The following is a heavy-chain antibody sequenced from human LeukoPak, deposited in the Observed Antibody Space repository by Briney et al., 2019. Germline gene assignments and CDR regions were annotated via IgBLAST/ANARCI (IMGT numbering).Heavy chain of an antibody. V-gene: IGHV3-23*01. D-gene: IGHD6-19*01. CDR3: AAYQGGWYYYYGMDV. CDR1: GFTFSSYA. J-gene: IGHJ6*02. CDR2: ISGSGGST. Sequence: GGSLRLSCAASGFTFSSYAMSWVRQAPGEGLEWVSAISGSGGSTYYADSVKGRFTISRDNSKNTLYLQMNSLRAEDTAVYYCAAYQGGWYYYYGMDVWGQGTTVTVSS.